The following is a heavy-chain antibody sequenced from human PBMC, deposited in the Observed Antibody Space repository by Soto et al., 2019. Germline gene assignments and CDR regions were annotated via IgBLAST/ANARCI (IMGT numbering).Heavy chain of an antibody. D-gene: IGHD2-21*02. CDR3: ARQLAYCGGDYYTEPVDY. CDR2: INPNSGDT. J-gene: IGHJ4*02. Sequence: ASVKVSCKXSGYTFTRYYIHWVRQAPGQGLEWMGWINPNSGDTKYAQRFQGRVTMTKDASITTAYMELTRLRSDDTAVYFCARQLAYCGGDYYTEPVDYWGQGTLVTVSS. CDR1: GYTFTRYY. V-gene: IGHV1-2*02.